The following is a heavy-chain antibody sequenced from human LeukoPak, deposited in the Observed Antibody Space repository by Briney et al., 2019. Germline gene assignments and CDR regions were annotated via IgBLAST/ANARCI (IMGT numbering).Heavy chain of an antibody. D-gene: IGHD3-3*01. CDR3: ARPFRPDFPNDALDI. V-gene: IGHV4-59*08. Sequence: SETLSLTCTVSGGSISSYYWSWIRQPPGKGLEWIGYIYYSGSTNYNPSLKSRVTISVDTSKNQFSLKLSSVTAADTAVYYCARPFRPDFPNDALDIWGQGTMVTVSS. J-gene: IGHJ3*02. CDR2: IYYSGST. CDR1: GGSISSYY.